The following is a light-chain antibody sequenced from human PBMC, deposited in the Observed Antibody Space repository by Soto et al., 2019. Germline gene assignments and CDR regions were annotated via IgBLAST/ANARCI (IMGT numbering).Light chain of an antibody. CDR2: KNN. CDR1: DSNIGSNY. V-gene: IGLV1-47*01. Sequence: QPVLTQPPSASGTPGQRVTISCSGSDSNIGSNYVYWYQQLPGTASKLVIYKNNQRLSGVPDRFSGSKSGTSASLAISGLRSEHEADYFCAAWDLSQAIFGGGTKLTVL. J-gene: IGLJ2*01. CDR3: AAWDLSQAI.